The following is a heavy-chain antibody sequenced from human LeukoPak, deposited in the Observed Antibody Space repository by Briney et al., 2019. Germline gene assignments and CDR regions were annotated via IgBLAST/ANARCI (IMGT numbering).Heavy chain of an antibody. CDR3: ATLYSRDY. Sequence: RRSLRLSCAASGFTFSSYAMHWVRQAPGKGLEWVAVISYDGSNKYYADSVKGRFTISRDNSKNTLYLQMNSLRAEDTAVYYCATLYSRDYWGQGTLVTVSS. D-gene: IGHD6-13*01. V-gene: IGHV3-30-3*01. CDR2: ISYDGSNK. CDR1: GFTFSSYA. J-gene: IGHJ4*02.